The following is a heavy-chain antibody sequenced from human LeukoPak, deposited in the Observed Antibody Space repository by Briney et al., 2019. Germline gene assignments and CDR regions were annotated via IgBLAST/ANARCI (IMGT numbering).Heavy chain of an antibody. CDR2: ISGNGGST. CDR1: GFRFSTYA. V-gene: IGHV3-23*01. Sequence: PGGSLRLSCGTSGFRFSTYAMTWVRQAPGKGLEWVSAISGNGGSTYYADSVKGRFTISRDNSKNTLYLQMNSLRAEDTAVYYCAKVHDYGDYWYFDLWGRGTLVTVSS. J-gene: IGHJ2*01. CDR3: AKVHDYGDYWYFDL. D-gene: IGHD4-17*01.